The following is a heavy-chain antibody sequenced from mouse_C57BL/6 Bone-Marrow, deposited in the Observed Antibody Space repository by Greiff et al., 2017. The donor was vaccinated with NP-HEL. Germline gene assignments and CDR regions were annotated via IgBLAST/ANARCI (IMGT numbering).Heavy chain of an antibody. J-gene: IGHJ3*01. CDR2: IRNKANGYTT. CDR3: ARHYYYGSSSAWFAY. Sequence: EVQGVESGGGLVQPGGSLCLSCAASGFTFTDYYMSWVRQPPGKALEWLGFIRNKANGYTTEYSASVQGRFTNSRDNSQSILYLQMNALRAEDSATYYCARHYYYGSSSAWFAYWGQGTLVTVAA. D-gene: IGHD1-1*01. CDR1: GFTFTDYY. V-gene: IGHV7-3*01.